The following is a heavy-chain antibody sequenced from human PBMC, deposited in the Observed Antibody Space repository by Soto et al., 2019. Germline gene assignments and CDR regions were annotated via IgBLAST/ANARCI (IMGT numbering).Heavy chain of an antibody. CDR2: IIPIFGTA. Sequence: QVQLVQSGAEVKKPGSSVKVSCKASGGTFSSYAISWVRQAPGQGLEWMGGIIPIFGTANYALKVQGRVTITSDEARSRAYMELSSRRSEETAVYYCARDLYCGGECCHGFDYWVQGILVTVSS. CDR3: ARDLYCGGECCHGFDY. CDR1: GGTFSSYA. V-gene: IGHV1-69*01. J-gene: IGHJ4*02. D-gene: IGHD2-21*01.